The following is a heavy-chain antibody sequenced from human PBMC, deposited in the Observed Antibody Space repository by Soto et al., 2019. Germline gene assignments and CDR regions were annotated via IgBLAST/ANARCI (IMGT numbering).Heavy chain of an antibody. Sequence: SVKVSCKASGGTFSSYAISWVRQAPGQGLEWMGGIIPIFGTANYAQKFQGRVTITADESTSTAYMELSSLRSEDTAVYYCARGGLEYSSSSSDYWGQGTLVTVSS. J-gene: IGHJ4*02. CDR1: GGTFSSYA. CDR2: IIPIFGTA. V-gene: IGHV1-69*13. CDR3: ARGGLEYSSSSSDY. D-gene: IGHD6-6*01.